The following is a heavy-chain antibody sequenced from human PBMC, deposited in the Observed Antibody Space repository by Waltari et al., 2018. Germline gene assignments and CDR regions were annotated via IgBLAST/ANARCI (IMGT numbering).Heavy chain of an antibody. J-gene: IGHJ4*02. CDR2: ISYDGSNK. V-gene: IGHV3-30-3*01. CDR3: ARDRKKLEPYYFDY. D-gene: IGHD1-1*01. Sequence: QVQLVESGGGVVQPGRSLRLSCAASGFTFSSYAMTWVRQAPGKGLEWVAVISYDGSNKYYADSVKGRFTISRDNSKNTLYLQMNSLRAEDTAVYYCARDRKKLEPYYFDYWGQGTLVTVSS. CDR1: GFTFSSYA.